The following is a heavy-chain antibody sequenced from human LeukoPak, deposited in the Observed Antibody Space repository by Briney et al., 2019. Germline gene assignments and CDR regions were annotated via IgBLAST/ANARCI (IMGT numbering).Heavy chain of an antibody. Sequence: PSETLSLTCTVSGGSISSSSYYWGWIRQPPGKGLEWIGSIYYSGSTYYNPSLKSRVTISVDTSKNQFSLKLSSVAAADTAVYYCARENKPTNVLLWFGECDYWGQGTLVTVSS. CDR1: GGSISSSSYY. D-gene: IGHD3-10*01. V-gene: IGHV4-39*07. CDR3: ARENKPTNVLLWFGECDY. CDR2: IYYSGST. J-gene: IGHJ4*02.